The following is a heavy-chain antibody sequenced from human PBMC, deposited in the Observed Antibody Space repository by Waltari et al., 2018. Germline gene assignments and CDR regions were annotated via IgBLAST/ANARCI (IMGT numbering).Heavy chain of an antibody. D-gene: IGHD6-6*01. CDR1: GGSISSYY. Sequence: QVQLQESGPGLVKPSETLSLTCTVSGGSISSYYWSWIRQPPGKGLEWIGYIYYSGSTNYNPSLKSRVTIAVDTSKNQFSLKLSSVTAADTAVYYCAREAEYSSSSWYYYYYMDVWGKGTTVTVSS. CDR2: IYYSGST. CDR3: AREAEYSSSSWYYYYYMDV. J-gene: IGHJ6*03. V-gene: IGHV4-59*01.